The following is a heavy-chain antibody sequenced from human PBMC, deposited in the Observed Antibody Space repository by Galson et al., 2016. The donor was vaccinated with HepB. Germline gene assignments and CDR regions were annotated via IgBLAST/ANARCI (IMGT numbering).Heavy chain of an antibody. D-gene: IGHD3-10*02. V-gene: IGHV1-58*01. CDR2: IVVGSGNT. Sequence: SVKVSCKASGFIFTGTPVQWVRQARGQRLEWIGWIVVGSGNTNYAQKFQERVTITGDMSTGTAYMELSSLRSEDTAVYYCATYVGPSDIWGLGTMVTVSS. CDR1: GFIFTGTP. J-gene: IGHJ3*02. CDR3: ATYVGPSDI.